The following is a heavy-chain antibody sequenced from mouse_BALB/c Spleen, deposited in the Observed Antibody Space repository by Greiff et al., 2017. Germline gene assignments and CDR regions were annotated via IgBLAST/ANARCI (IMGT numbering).Heavy chain of an antibody. D-gene: IGHD2-10*02. CDR3: TRRYGDY. Sequence: LQQPGSELVRPGASVKLSCKASGYTFTSYWMHWVKQRPGQGLEWIGNIYPGSGSTNYDEKFKSKATLTVHTYSSTAYMQLSSLTSEDSAVYYCTRRYGDYWGQGTTLTVSS. CDR1: GYTFTSYW. CDR2: IYPGSGST. V-gene: IGHV1S22*01. J-gene: IGHJ2*01.